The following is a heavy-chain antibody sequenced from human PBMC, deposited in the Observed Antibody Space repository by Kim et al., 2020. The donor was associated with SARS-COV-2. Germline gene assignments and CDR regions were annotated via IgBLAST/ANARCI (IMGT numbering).Heavy chain of an antibody. V-gene: IGHV3-23*01. J-gene: IGHJ4*02. Sequence: YADSVKGRFTISRDNSKNTLYLQMNSLRAEDTAVYYCAKAPSPFPYYFDYWGQGTLVTVSS. CDR3: AKAPSPFPYYFDY. D-gene: IGHD6-6*01.